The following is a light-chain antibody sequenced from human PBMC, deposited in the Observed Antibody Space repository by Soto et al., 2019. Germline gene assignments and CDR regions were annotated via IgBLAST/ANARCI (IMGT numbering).Light chain of an antibody. V-gene: IGLV1-51*01. CDR2: DND. Sequence: QSVLTQPPSVSAAPGQTVTISCSGSSSNIGNNYVAWYQQLPGTAPNLLIYDNDRRPSGIPDRFSGSKSGKSATLGITGLETGDEADYYCGTWDSSLSAVVFGGGTKLTVL. CDR1: SSNIGNNY. CDR3: GTWDSSLSAVV. J-gene: IGLJ2*01.